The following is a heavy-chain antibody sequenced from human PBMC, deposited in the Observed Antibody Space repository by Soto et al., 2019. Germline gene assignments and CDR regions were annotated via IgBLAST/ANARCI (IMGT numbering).Heavy chain of an antibody. V-gene: IGHV3-11*01. Sequence: PGGSLRLSCTVSGFAFRHNYLTWIRQAPGKGLEWLSYISTSGSPAYYADSVKGRFTISTDNAKKSLYLQMDSLRAEDTGVYYCATGGIYYEAGGQGTLVTVSS. J-gene: IGHJ4*02. D-gene: IGHD1-26*01. CDR1: GFAFRHNY. CDR3: ATGGIYYEA. CDR2: ISTSGSPA.